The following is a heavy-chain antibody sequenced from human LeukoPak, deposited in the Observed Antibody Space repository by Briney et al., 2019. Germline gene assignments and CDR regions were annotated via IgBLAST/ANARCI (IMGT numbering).Heavy chain of an antibody. Sequence: PSETLSLTCTVSGGSISSSSYYWGWIRQPPGKGLEWIGSIYYSGSTYYNPSLKSRVTISVDTSKNQFSLKLSSGTAADTAVYYCARDYIAVAGMIDYWGQGTLVTVSS. V-gene: IGHV4-39*07. J-gene: IGHJ4*02. CDR2: IYYSGST. CDR1: GGSISSSSYY. D-gene: IGHD6-19*01. CDR3: ARDYIAVAGMIDY.